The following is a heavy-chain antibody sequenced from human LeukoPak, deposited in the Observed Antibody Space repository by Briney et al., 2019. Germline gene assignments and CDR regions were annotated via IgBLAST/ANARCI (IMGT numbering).Heavy chain of an antibody. Sequence: GMSLRLSCAASGFTFSSYAMHWVRQAPGKGLEWVAVISYDGSNKYYADSVKGRFTISRDNSKNTLYLQMNSLRAEDTAVYYCAREHGHYDILTGLHWGQGTLVTVSS. CDR2: ISYDGSNK. D-gene: IGHD3-9*01. V-gene: IGHV3-30*04. CDR3: AREHGHYDILTGLH. CDR1: GFTFSSYA. J-gene: IGHJ4*02.